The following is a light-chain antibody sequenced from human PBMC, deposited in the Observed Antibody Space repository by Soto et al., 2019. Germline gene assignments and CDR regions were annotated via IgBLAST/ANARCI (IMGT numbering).Light chain of an antibody. CDR3: REYTYLLIT. V-gene: IGKV1-33*01. J-gene: IGKJ4*01. Sequence: DIQSAQSPSPLSASGGCIITITCXASQDISDSLNWYQQKPGRAPNLLIYDASNLETGVTSRSSGSGSGTDFTFTITFLQPEEIVPYCCREYTYLLITFCGGTKVDIK. CDR2: DAS. CDR1: QDISDS.